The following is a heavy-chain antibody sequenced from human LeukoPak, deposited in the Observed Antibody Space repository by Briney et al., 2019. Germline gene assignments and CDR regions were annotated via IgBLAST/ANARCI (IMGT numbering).Heavy chain of an antibody. Sequence: SETLSLTCAVYGGSFSGYYWSWIRQPPGKGLEWIGEINHSGSTNYNPSLKSRVTISVDTSKNQFSLKLSSVTAADTAVYYCARGLKFDYWDQGTLVTVSS. V-gene: IGHV4-34*01. J-gene: IGHJ4*02. CDR2: INHSGST. CDR3: ARGLKFDY. CDR1: GGSFSGYY.